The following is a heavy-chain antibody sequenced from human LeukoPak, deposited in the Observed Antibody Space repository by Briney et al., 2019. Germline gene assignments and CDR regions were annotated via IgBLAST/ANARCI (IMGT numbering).Heavy chain of an antibody. V-gene: IGHV4-59*01. J-gene: IGHJ4*02. Sequence: PSETLSLTCTVSGRSISSYYWSWIRQPPGKGLEWIGYIYYSRSTNYNPSLKSRVTISVDTSKNQFSLKLSSVTAADAAVYYCARSRGYSGYDHFDYWGQGTLVTVSS. CDR3: ARSRGYSGYDHFDY. CDR1: GRSISSYY. D-gene: IGHD5-12*01. CDR2: IYYSRST.